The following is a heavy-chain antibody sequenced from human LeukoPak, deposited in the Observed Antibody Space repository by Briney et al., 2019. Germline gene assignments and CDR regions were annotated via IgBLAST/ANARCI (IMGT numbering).Heavy chain of an antibody. D-gene: IGHD4-17*01. V-gene: IGHV3-30-3*01. CDR3: ARGGDYKNDY. Sequence: TGGSLRLSCAASGFTFSSYAMHWVRQAPGKGLEWVAVISYDGSNKYYADSVKGRFTISRDNAKNTLYLQMNNLRAEDTAVYYCARGGDYKNDYWGQGTLVTVSS. J-gene: IGHJ4*02. CDR1: GFTFSSYA. CDR2: ISYDGSNK.